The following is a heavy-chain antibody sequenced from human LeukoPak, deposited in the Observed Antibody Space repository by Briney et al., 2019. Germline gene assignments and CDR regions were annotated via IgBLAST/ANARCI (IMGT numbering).Heavy chain of an antibody. V-gene: IGHV3-21*01. J-gene: IGHJ4*02. CDR3: ASSPGGYSGSLYSFDY. D-gene: IGHD1-26*01. CDR1: GFTFSNYS. Sequence: GGSLRLSCAASGFTFSNYSMNWVRQAPRKGLECVSSISSSSTYIYYAHSVRGRFTISRDNAKNSLYLQMNNLRAEDTAVYYCASSPGGYSGSLYSFDYWGQGTLVTVSS. CDR2: ISSSSTYI.